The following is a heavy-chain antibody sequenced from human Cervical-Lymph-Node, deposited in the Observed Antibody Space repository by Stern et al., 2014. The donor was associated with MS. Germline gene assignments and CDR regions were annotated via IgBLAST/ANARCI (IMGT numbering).Heavy chain of an antibody. CDR2: IGGSGDST. CDR3: AKDDYYYDSGGYLVWFDS. J-gene: IGHJ5*01. Sequence: EVQLVESGGGLVQPGGSLRLSCAASGFTFSTSAMSWVRQAPGKGLEWVSAIGGSGDSTYYADSVKGRFTISRDNSKNTLYLQMNSLRAEDTAVYYCAKDDYYYDSGGYLVWFDSWGQGTLVTVSS. CDR1: GFTFSTSA. V-gene: IGHV3-23*04. D-gene: IGHD3-22*01.